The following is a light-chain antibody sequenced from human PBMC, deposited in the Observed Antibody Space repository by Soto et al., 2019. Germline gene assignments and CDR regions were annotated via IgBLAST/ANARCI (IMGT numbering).Light chain of an antibody. J-gene: IGKJ1*01. V-gene: IGKV3-20*01. CDR3: QQYVGSSRT. Sequence: EIVLTQSPGTLSMSPGERATLSCTASRTVDSTYLAWYQQKPGQAPRLLIYAVSDRATGTPDRFSGGGSGTDFTLTISRLEPEDFAVYYCQQYVGSSRTFGQGTKVEIK. CDR2: AVS. CDR1: RTVDSTY.